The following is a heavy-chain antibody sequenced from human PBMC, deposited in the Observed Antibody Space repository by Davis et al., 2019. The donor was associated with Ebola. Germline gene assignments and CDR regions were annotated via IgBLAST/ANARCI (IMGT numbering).Heavy chain of an antibody. J-gene: IGHJ4*02. CDR1: GFTFSSYS. CDR2: ISSSSSTI. V-gene: IGHV3-48*01. Sequence: GESLKISCAASGFTFSSYSMNWVRQAPGKGLEWVSYISSSSSTIYYADSVKGRFTISRDNSKTTVDLQMNSLRPEDTALYYCAKDARGGYYYADFWGQGTLVTVSS. D-gene: IGHD3-22*01. CDR3: AKDARGGYYYADF.